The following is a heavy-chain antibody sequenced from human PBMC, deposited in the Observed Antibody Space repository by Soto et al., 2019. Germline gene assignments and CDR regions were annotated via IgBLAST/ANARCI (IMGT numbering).Heavy chain of an antibody. CDR1: GGTFSIYA. Sequence: QVQLVQSGAEVKKPGSSVKVSCKASGGTFSIYAISCVRQAPGQVLEWMGGIFPIFGTANYAQQFQGRVTMTADESKSTADMEASSLRSEDTAVDDWARDGVVGATGYDGMDVGGQGTTVTVS. CDR3: ARDGVVGATGYDGMDV. D-gene: IGHD1-26*01. V-gene: IGHV1-69*12. CDR2: IFPIFGTA. J-gene: IGHJ6*02.